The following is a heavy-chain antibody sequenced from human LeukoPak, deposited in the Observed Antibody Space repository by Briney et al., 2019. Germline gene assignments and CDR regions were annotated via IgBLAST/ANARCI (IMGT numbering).Heavy chain of an antibody. CDR2: ISAYNGNT. V-gene: IGHV1-18*01. Sequence: ASVKVSCKASGYTFTSYGISWVRQAPGQGLEWMGWISAYNGNTNYAQKLQGRVTMATDTSTSTAYMELRSLRSDDTAVYYCARVMWDDYGDYVSHCYFDYWGQGTLVTVSS. CDR1: GYTFTSYG. CDR3: ARVMWDDYGDYVSHCYFDY. J-gene: IGHJ4*02. D-gene: IGHD4-17*01.